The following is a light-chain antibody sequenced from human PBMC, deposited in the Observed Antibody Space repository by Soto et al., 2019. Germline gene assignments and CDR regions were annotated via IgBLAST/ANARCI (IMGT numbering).Light chain of an antibody. CDR2: SNN. J-gene: IGLJ3*02. CDR3: AAWDDSLNGSL. V-gene: IGLV1-44*01. CDR1: SSNIGSNT. Sequence: QSVLTQPPSASGTPGQRVTISCSGSSSNIGSNTVNWYQQLPGTAPKLLIHSNNQRPSGVPDRFSGSKSGTSASLAISGLQSEYEADYYCAAWDDSLNGSLFGGGTKLTVL.